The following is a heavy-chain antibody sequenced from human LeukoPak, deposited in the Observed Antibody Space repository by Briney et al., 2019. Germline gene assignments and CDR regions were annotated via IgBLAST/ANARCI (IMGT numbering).Heavy chain of an antibody. D-gene: IGHD1-7*01. CDR2: IYYSGTT. CDR3: ARHEWGVTGTSFDP. Sequence: PSETLSLTCTVSGGSISSSRYYWGWIRQPPGKGLERIGSIYYSGTTYYNPSLKSRVTISVDTSKNQFSLKLSSVTAADTAVYYCARHEWGVTGTSFDPWGQGTLVAVSS. V-gene: IGHV4-39*01. J-gene: IGHJ5*02. CDR1: GGSISSSRYY.